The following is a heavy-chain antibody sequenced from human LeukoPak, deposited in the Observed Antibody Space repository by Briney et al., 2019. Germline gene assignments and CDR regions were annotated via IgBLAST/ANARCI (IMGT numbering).Heavy chain of an antibody. V-gene: IGHV1-18*01. CDR1: GYTFTSYG. D-gene: IGHD2-21*01. CDR2: ISAFNGNT. CDR3: ARVRRRLPSRGEFDS. J-gene: IGHJ4*02. Sequence: GASVKVSCKASGYTFTSYGISCVRQAPGQGLEWMGWISAFNGNTNYAQKLQGRVTMTTDTSTSTAYMELRSLRSDDTAVYYCARVRRRLPSRGEFDSWGQGTLVTVSS.